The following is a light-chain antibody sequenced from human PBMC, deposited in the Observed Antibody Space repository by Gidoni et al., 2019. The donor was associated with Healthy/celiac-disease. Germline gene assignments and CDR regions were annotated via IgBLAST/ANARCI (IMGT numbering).Light chain of an antibody. CDR1: QGISSY. J-gene: IGKJ4*01. Sequence: DIQMTQSPSSLSASVGDRVTITCRASQGISSYLNWYQQQPGKAPKHLIYAASSLQSGVPSRFSGSGSGTDFTLTISSLQPEDFATYYCQQSYSTPLTFGGGTKVEIK. CDR3: QQSYSTPLT. V-gene: IGKV1-39*01. CDR2: AAS.